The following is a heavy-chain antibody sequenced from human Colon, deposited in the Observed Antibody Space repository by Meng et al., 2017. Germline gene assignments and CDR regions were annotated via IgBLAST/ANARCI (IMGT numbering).Heavy chain of an antibody. V-gene: IGHV3-74*01. Sequence: EVQLMESGGDLVQPGGSLRLSCAASGFTLGNFWMHWVRQVPGKGLVWVSRIKSDGSGTDYADSVKGRFIISRDNAKNTLYLQMNSLTAEDTAVYFCARGLDSYGSIYFGYWGRGTLVTVSS. CDR3: ARGLDSYGSIYFGY. J-gene: IGHJ4*02. D-gene: IGHD5-18*01. CDR2: IKSDGSGT. CDR1: GFTLGNFW.